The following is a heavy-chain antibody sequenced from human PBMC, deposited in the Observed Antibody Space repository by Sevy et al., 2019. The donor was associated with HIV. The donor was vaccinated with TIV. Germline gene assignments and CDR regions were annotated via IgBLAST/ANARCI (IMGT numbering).Heavy chain of an antibody. D-gene: IGHD2-8*02. CDR1: GYTLTELS. J-gene: IGHJ6*02. CDR3: ATASSGLVDYYYYGMDV. V-gene: IGHV1-24*01. CDR2: FDPEDGET. Sequence: ASAKVSCKVSGYTLTELSMHWVRQAPGKGLEWMGGFDPEDGETIYAQKFQGRVTMTEDTSTDTAYMELSSLRSEDTAVYYCATASSGLVDYYYYGMDVWGQGTTVTVSS.